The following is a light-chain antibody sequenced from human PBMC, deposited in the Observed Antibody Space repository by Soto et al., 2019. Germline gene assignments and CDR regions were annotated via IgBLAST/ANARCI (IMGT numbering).Light chain of an antibody. J-gene: IGLJ2*01. V-gene: IGLV3-21*04. Sequence: SYELTQPPSVSVAPGKTARITCGGNNIGSKSVHWYQQKPGQAPVLVIYYDSDRPSGIPERFSGSNSGNTATLTISRVEAGDEADYYCQVWDSSSDQEVVFGGGTKLTAL. CDR3: QVWDSSSDQEVV. CDR2: YDS. CDR1: NIGSKS.